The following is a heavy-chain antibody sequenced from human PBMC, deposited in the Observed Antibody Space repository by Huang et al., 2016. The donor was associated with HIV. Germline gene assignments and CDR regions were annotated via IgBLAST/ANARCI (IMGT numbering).Heavy chain of an antibody. V-gene: IGHV1-18*01. CDR2: ISAYNGVT. CDR1: GYTFTSYG. CDR3: ARDSPLLGVVIVVVPTAPNAFDI. Sequence: VKVSYKASGYTFTSYGISWVRQAPGQGLEWMGWISAYNGVTNYAQNVQGRVTMTTDTSTSTAYMELRSLRSDDTAVYYCARDSPLLGVVIVVVPTAPNAFDIWGQGTMVTVSS. J-gene: IGHJ3*02. D-gene: IGHD2-2*01.